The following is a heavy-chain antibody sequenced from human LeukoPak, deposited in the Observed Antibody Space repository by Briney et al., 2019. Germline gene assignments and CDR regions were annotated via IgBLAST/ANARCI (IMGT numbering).Heavy chain of an antibody. CDR3: ARAQATNDYGDYSRGY. CDR2: INHSGST. V-gene: IGHV4-34*01. D-gene: IGHD4-17*01. Sequence: SETLSLTCAVYGGSFRGYYWSWIRQPPGKGLEWIGEINHSGSTNYNPSLKSRVTISVDTSKNQFSLKLSSVTAADTAVYYCARAQATNDYGDYSRGYWGQGTLVTVSS. J-gene: IGHJ4*02. CDR1: GGSFRGYY.